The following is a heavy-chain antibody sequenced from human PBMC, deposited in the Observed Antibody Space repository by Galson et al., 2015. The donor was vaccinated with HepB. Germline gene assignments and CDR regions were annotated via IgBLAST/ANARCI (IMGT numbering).Heavy chain of an antibody. CDR1: GGSISNYY. Sequence: ETLSLTCTVSGGSISNYYWSWIRQPPGKGLEWIGCIYYSGSTSYNPSLKSRVTISVDTSKNQFSLKLSTVTAADTALYYCARPGYNGGFYGPGDAFDIWGQGTMVTVSS. V-gene: IGHV4-59*01. J-gene: IGHJ3*02. CDR2: IYYSGST. CDR3: ARPGYNGGFYGPGDAFDI. D-gene: IGHD6-19*01.